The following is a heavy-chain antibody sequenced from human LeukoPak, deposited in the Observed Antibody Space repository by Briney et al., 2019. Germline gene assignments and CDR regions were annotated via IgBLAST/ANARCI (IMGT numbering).Heavy chain of an antibody. Sequence: GGSLRLSCAASRFTFSDYTMSWVRQAPGKGLEWVSTISGSGGSTYYTDSVKGRFTISRDNSKNTLYLQMNSLRAEDTAVYYCAKEVAQYYYGSGSTFDYWGQGTLVTVSS. CDR1: RFTFSDYT. V-gene: IGHV3-23*01. J-gene: IGHJ4*02. CDR3: AKEVAQYYYGSGSTFDY. D-gene: IGHD3-10*01. CDR2: ISGSGGST.